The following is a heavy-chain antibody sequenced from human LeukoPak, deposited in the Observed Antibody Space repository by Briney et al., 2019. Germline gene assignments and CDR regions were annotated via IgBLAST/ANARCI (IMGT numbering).Heavy chain of an antibody. CDR1: GYTFTSYG. V-gene: IGHV1-18*01. J-gene: IGHJ3*02. CDR3: ARDSGSFGGGAFDI. CDR2: ISAYNGNT. Sequence: ASVKVSCKASGYTFTSYGISWVRQAPGQGLEWMGWISAYNGNTNYAQKFQGRVTMTRDTSTSTVYMELSSLRSEDTAVYYCARDSGSFGGGAFDIWGQGTMVTVSS. D-gene: IGHD1-26*01.